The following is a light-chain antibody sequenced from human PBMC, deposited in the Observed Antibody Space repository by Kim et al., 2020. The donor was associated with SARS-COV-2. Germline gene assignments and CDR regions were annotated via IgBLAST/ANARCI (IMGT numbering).Light chain of an antibody. CDR2: GKN. CDR3: NSRDSSGNHLE. J-gene: IGLJ2*01. Sequence: ALGQTVRITCQGDSLRSYYASWYQQKPGQPPVLVIYGKNNRPSGIPDRFSGSSSGNTASLTITGAQAEDEADYYCNSRDSSGNHLEFGGGTQLTVL. V-gene: IGLV3-19*01. CDR1: SLRSYY.